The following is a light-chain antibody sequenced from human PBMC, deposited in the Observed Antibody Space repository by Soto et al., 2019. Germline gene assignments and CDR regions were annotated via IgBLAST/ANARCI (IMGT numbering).Light chain of an antibody. Sequence: EIVMTQSPATLYVSPGERVTLFCRASQSVSSYLAWYQQKPGQAPRLLIYGSSTRATGIPVRFSGSGSGTEFSLTISSLQSEDFAVYYCHQYDNWPLWTFGQGTKVEIK. CDR2: GSS. CDR3: HQYDNWPLWT. V-gene: IGKV3-15*01. CDR1: QSVSSY. J-gene: IGKJ1*01.